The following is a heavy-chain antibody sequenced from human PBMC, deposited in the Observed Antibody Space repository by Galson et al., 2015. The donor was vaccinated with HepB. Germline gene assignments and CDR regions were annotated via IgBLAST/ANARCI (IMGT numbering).Heavy chain of an antibody. J-gene: IGHJ4*02. CDR2: ISTTGTNI. D-gene: IGHD1-26*01. CDR3: ARVVLSGSYWYFDF. Sequence: SLRLSCAASGFTFSSFTMNWVRQAPGKRLEWVSSISTTGTNIFYVDSVKGRFAVSRDNAKNSLYLQMNSLRAEDTAIYYCARVVLSGSYWYFDFWGQGTLVTVSS. CDR1: GFTFSSFT. V-gene: IGHV3-48*01.